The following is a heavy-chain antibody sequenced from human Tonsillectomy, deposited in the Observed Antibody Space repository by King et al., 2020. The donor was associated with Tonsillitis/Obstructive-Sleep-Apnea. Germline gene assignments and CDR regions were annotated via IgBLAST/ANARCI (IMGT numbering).Heavy chain of an antibody. Sequence: QLQESGPGLVKPSETLSLTCTVSGCSISTYFWNWIRQPPGKGLEWIGYIYYSGSTNYNPSLKSRVTTSVDTSKNQFSLKLRSVTAADTAVYYCARDVLMGRGIIGFDSWGQGTLVTVSS. CDR3: ARDVLMGRGIIGFDS. CDR1: GCSISTYF. CDR2: IYYSGST. V-gene: IGHV4-59*01. J-gene: IGHJ4*02. D-gene: IGHD3-10*01.